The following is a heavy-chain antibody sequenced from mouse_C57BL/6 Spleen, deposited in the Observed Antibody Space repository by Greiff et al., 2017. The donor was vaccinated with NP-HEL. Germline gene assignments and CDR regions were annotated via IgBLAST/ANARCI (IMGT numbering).Heavy chain of an antibody. CDR1: GYTFTDYN. D-gene: IGHD6-5*01. V-gene: IGHV1-18*01. CDR3: ARGLYNWYFDV. J-gene: IGHJ1*03. CDR2: INPNNGGT. Sequence: VQLQQSGPELVKPGASVKIPCKASGYTFTDYNMDWVKQSHVKSLEWIGDINPNNGGTIYNQKFKGKATLTVDKSSSTAYMELRSLTSEDTAVYYCARGLYNWYFDVWGTGTTVTVSS.